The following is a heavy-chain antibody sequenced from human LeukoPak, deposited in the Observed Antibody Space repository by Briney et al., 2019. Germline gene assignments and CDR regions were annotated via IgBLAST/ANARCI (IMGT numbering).Heavy chain of an antibody. D-gene: IGHD5-24*01. CDR1: GFTFSNYW. CDR2: IKEDGSDR. V-gene: IGHV3-7*03. J-gene: IGHJ4*02. CDR3: ARDPRDDHNSLDY. Sequence: GGSLRLSCAASGFTFSNYWMSWVRQSPEKGLEWVANIKEDGSDRYYVDSVKGRFTISRDNAKNSLYLQMRSLRAEDTAMYYCARDPRDDHNSLDYWGQGTQVTVSS.